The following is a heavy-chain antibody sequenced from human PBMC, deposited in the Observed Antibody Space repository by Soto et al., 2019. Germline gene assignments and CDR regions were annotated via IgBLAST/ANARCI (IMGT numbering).Heavy chain of an antibody. CDR3: ARGGSHTSDA. CDR2: IKEDGTEK. J-gene: IGHJ5*02. D-gene: IGHD3-16*01. Sequence: EVHLVESGGDLVQPGGSLRLSCAASGFTFSNFWMSWVRQAPGKGPEWVANIKEDGTEKYYVDSVKGRFSISRDNAKNSLDLEMNSLGAEDTALYYCARGGSHTSDAWGQGALVTVSS. V-gene: IGHV3-7*05. CDR1: GFTFSNFW.